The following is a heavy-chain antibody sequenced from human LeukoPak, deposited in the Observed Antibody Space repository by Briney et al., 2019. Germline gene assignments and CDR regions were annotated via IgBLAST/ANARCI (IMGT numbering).Heavy chain of an antibody. CDR2: INPSGGST. CDR3: ARGLHAWDSSGYSNPY. V-gene: IGHV1-46*01. J-gene: IGHJ4*02. D-gene: IGHD3-22*01. Sequence: GASVKVSCKASGYTFTNYYMHWVRQAPGQGLEWMGIINPSGGSTRYAQKFQGRVTMTRDTSISTAYMELSRLRSDDTAVYYCARGLHAWDSSGYSNPYWGQGTLVTVSS. CDR1: GYTFTNYY.